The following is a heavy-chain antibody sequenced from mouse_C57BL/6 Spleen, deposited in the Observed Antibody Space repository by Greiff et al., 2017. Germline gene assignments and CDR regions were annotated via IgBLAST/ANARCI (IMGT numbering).Heavy chain of an antibody. Sequence: ESGPELVKPGASVKISCKASGYAFSSSWMNWVKQRPGKGLEWIGRFYPGDGDTNYNGKFKGKATLTADKSSSTAYMQLSSLTSEDSAVYFCARKGQGQEGLYAMDYWGQGTLVTVSA. CDR2: FYPGDGDT. CDR3: ARKGQGQEGLYAMDY. V-gene: IGHV1-82*01. D-gene: IGHD3-3*01. J-gene: IGHJ4*01. CDR1: GYAFSSSW.